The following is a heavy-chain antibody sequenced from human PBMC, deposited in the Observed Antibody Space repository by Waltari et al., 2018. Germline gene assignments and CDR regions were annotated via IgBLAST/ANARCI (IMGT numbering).Heavy chain of an antibody. D-gene: IGHD3-22*01. CDR1: GYTLTELS. Sequence: QVQLVQSGAEVKKPVASGKVACKVSGYTLTELSMHWVRQAPGKGLEWMVGFDPEDGETIYAQKFQGRVTMTEDTSTDTAYMELSSLRSEETAVYYCATDITTTTQDAFDIWGQGTMVTVSS. J-gene: IGHJ3*02. CDR3: ATDITTTTQDAFDI. CDR2: FDPEDGET. V-gene: IGHV1-24*01.